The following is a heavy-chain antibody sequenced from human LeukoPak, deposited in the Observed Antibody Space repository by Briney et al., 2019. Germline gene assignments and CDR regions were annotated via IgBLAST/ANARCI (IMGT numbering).Heavy chain of an antibody. J-gene: IGHJ6*02. V-gene: IGHV4-59*01. CDR2: IYYSGST. D-gene: IGHD3-10*01. Sequence: SETLSFTPTVSGGSISSYNWSWIPPRPGKGLEWIGYIYYSGSTNYNPSLKSRVTIAVDTSKNQFSLKLSSVTAADTAVYYCAREWYYYGSGSYTHYYYGMDVWGQGTTVTVSS. CDR3: AREWYYYGSGSYTHYYYGMDV. CDR1: GGSISSYN.